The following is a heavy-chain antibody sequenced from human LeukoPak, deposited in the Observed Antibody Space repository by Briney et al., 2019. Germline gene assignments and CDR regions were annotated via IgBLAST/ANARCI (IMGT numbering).Heavy chain of an antibody. CDR2: IGSTSNYI. V-gene: IGHV3-21*01. CDR3: ARDGYSGSDAL. CDR1: GFTFSSYW. Sequence: GGSLRLSCAASGFTFSSYWMHWVRQAPGKGLEWVSSIGSTSNYIYYADSVKGRFTISRDNAKNSLYLQMNSLRAEDTAVYYCARDGYSGSDALWGQGTLVTVSS. D-gene: IGHD5-12*01. J-gene: IGHJ4*02.